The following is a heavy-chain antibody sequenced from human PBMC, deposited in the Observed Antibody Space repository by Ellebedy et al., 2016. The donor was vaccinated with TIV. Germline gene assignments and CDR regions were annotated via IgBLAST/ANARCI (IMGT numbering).Heavy chain of an antibody. CDR3: ARDRGRYCSGGSCYSGWFDP. D-gene: IGHD2-15*01. Sequence: ASVKVSCKASGYTFTGYYMHWVRQAPGQGLEWMGWINPNSDGTNYAQKFQGRVTITRDTSASTAYMELSSLRSEDTAVYYCARDRGRYCSGGSCYSGWFDPWGQGTLVTVSS. CDR2: INPNSDGT. CDR1: GYTFTGYY. V-gene: IGHV1-2*02. J-gene: IGHJ5*02.